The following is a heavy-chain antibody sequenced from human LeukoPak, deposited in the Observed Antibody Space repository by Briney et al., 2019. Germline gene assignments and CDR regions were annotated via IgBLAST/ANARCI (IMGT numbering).Heavy chain of an antibody. CDR3: ARDLGVAGNWYFDL. CDR1: GHTFTSYG. D-gene: IGHD6-19*01. V-gene: IGHV1-18*01. J-gene: IGHJ2*01. Sequence: ASVKVSCKASGHTFTSYGISWVRQAPGQGLEWIGWISAYNGNTNYAQKLQGRVTMTTDTSTSTAYMELRSLRSDDTAVYYCARDLGVAGNWYFDLWGRGTLVTVSS. CDR2: ISAYNGNT.